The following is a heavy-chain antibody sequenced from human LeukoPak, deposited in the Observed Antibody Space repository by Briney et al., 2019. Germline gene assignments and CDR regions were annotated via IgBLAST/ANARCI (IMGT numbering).Heavy chain of an antibody. J-gene: IGHJ4*02. CDR2: IYYSGST. Sequence: PSETLSLTCTVSGGSIRSGSHYWAWIRQPPGKGLEWIGSIYYSGSTYYNPSLEDRVTISIDTSKNHFSLKLSSLSAADTSVYYCAKCDDRGGNLVDLWGQGTLVTVS. CDR3: AKCDDRGGNLVDL. D-gene: IGHD3-22*01. V-gene: IGHV4-39*02. CDR1: GGSIRSGSHY.